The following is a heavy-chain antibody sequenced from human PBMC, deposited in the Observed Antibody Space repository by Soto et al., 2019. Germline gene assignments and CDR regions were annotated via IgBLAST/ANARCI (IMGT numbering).Heavy chain of an antibody. Sequence: PSETLSLTCTVSGGSISSSSYYWGWIRQPPGKGLEWIGSIYYSGSTYYNPSLKSRVTISVGTSKNQFSLKLSSVTAADTAVYYCARNPLASGWPFYFDYWGQGTQVTVSS. D-gene: IGHD6-19*01. CDR1: GGSISSSSYY. CDR3: ARNPLASGWPFYFDY. CDR2: IYYSGST. J-gene: IGHJ4*02. V-gene: IGHV4-39*01.